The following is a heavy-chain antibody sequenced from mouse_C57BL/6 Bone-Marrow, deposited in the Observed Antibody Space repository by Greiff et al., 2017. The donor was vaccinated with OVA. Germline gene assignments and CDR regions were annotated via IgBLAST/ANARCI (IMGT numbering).Heavy chain of an antibody. CDR2: IHPNSGST. J-gene: IGHJ4*01. Sequence: QVQLQQSGAELVKPGASVKLSCKASGYTFTSYWMHWVKQRPGQGLEWIGMIHPNSGSTNYNEKFKSKATLTVDKSSSTAYMQLSSLTSEDSAVYYCARTSYYYGSSYTDAMDYWGQGTSVTVSS. D-gene: IGHD1-1*01. V-gene: IGHV1-64*01. CDR1: GYTFTSYW. CDR3: ARTSYYYGSSYTDAMDY.